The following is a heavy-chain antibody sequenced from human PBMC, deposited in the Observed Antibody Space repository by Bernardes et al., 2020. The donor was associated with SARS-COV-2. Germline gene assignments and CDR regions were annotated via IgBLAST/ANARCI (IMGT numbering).Heavy chain of an antibody. V-gene: IGHV4-4*07. CDR3: ARDTVVVPAATSYYYYYYMDV. Sequence: SETLSLTCTVSGGSISSYYWSWIRQPAGKGLEWIGRIYTSGSTNYNPSLKSRVTMSVDTSKNQFSLKLSSVTAADTAVYYCARDTVVVPAATSYYYYYYMDVWGKGTTVTVS. CDR1: GGSISSYY. J-gene: IGHJ6*03. CDR2: IYTSGST. D-gene: IGHD2-2*01.